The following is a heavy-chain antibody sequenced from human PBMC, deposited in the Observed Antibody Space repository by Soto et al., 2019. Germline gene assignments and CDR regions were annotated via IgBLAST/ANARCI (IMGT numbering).Heavy chain of an antibody. J-gene: IGHJ4*02. Sequence: PSETLSLTCTVSGGSISSGDYYWSWIRQPPGKGLEWIGYIYYSGSTYYNPSLKSRVTISVDTSKNQFSLKLSSVTAADTAVYYCAREEITIFGVDFDYWGQGTLVTVSS. CDR3: AREEITIFGVDFDY. V-gene: IGHV4-30-4*01. D-gene: IGHD3-3*01. CDR1: GGSISSGDYY. CDR2: IYYSGST.